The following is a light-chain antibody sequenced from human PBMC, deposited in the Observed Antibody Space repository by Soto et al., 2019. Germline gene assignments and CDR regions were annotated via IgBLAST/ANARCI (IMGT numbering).Light chain of an antibody. CDR3: CSYAGTNTFV. Sequence: QSALTQPASVSGSHGQSITISCTGTSSDVGSYNLVSWYQQDPGKAPKLMIYEGNKRPSGVSNRFSGSKSANTASLTISGLQTEDEADYYCCSYAGTNTFVFGTGTKVTVL. CDR1: SSDVGSYNL. V-gene: IGLV2-23*01. CDR2: EGN. J-gene: IGLJ1*01.